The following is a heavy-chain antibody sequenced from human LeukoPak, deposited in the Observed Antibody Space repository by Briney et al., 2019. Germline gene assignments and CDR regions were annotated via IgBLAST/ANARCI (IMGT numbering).Heavy chain of an antibody. D-gene: IGHD6-13*01. Sequence: GGSLRLSCATSGFTFSNFWMHWVRQVPGKGLVWVSRIKNDGSTTDYADSVKGRFTISRDNAKNTLYLQMNSLRAEDTAVYYCARRPYSTSWYYFDYWGQGTLVTVSS. J-gene: IGHJ4*02. CDR1: GFTFSNFW. CDR2: IKNDGSTT. V-gene: IGHV3-74*01. CDR3: ARRPYSTSWYYFDY.